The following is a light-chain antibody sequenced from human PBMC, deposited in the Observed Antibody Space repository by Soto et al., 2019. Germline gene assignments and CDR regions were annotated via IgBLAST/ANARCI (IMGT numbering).Light chain of an antibody. Sequence: EIVVTQSPATLSVSPGERVTLSCRASQSVSSSLAWYQQRPGQAPRLLIYDTSTRAAGISARFSGSGSGTEFTLTISSLQSEDFAVYYCQQYIDWPSITFGQGTDWRL. V-gene: IGKV3-15*01. J-gene: IGKJ5*01. CDR2: DTS. CDR3: QQYIDWPSIT. CDR1: QSVSSS.